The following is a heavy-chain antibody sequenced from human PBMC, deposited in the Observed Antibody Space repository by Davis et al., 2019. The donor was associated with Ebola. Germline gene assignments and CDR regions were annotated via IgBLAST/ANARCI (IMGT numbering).Heavy chain of an antibody. CDR2: IIPILGIA. D-gene: IGHD3-9*01. J-gene: IGHJ4*02. CDR3: ARGTEYDILTGYYIGLHFDY. V-gene: IGHV1-69*04. Sequence: SVKVSCKASGGTFSSYAISWVRQAPGHGLEWMGRIIPILGIANYAQKFQGRVTITADKSTSTAYMELSSLRSEDTAVYYCARGTEYDILTGYYIGLHFDYWGQGTLVTVSS. CDR1: GGTFSSYA.